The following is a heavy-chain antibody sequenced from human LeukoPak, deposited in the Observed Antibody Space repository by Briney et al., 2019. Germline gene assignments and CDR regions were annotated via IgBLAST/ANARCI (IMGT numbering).Heavy chain of an antibody. Sequence: GGSLRLSCAASGFTSSSYSMNWVRQAPGKGLEWVSSISSSSSYIYYADSVKGRFTISRDNAKNSLYLQMNSLRAEDTAVYYCARGLEEGGVLRWRLEGYCGMDVWGQGTTVTVSS. CDR1: GFTSSSYS. D-gene: IGHD6-19*01. J-gene: IGHJ6*02. CDR3: ARGLEEGGVLRWRLEGYCGMDV. V-gene: IGHV3-21*01. CDR2: ISSSSSYI.